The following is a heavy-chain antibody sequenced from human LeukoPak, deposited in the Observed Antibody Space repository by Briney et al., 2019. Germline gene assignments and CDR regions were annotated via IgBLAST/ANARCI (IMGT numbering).Heavy chain of an antibody. Sequence: PGGSLRLSCAASGSTVSSNYMSWVRQAPGKGLEWVSVIYSGGSTYYADSVKGRFTISRDNSKNTLYLQMNSLRAEDTAVYYCARDGGDSGYDLDYWGQGTLVTVSS. CDR1: GSTVSSNY. J-gene: IGHJ4*02. D-gene: IGHD5-12*01. CDR3: ARDGGDSGYDLDY. V-gene: IGHV3-53*01. CDR2: IYSGGST.